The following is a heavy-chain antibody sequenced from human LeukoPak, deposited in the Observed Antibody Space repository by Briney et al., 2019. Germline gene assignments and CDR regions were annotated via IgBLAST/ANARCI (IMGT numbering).Heavy chain of an antibody. CDR1: GGSISSYY. V-gene: IGHV4-59*01. CDR2: IYYSGST. CDR3: ARGGWGLAYGMDV. J-gene: IGHJ6*02. Sequence: SETPSLTCTVSGGSISSYYWSWIRQPPGKGLEWIGYIYYSGSTNYNPSLKSRVTISVDTSKNQFSLKLSSVTAADTAVYYCARGGWGLAYGMDVWGQGTTVTVSS. D-gene: IGHD6-19*01.